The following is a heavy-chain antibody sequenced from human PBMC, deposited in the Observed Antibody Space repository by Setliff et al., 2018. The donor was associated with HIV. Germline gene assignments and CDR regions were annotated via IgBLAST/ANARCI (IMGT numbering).Heavy chain of an antibody. CDR3: ATAGLAAFDI. J-gene: IGHJ3*02. CDR2: VGPEDGGT. Sequence: ASVKVSCKASGGIFSSYAISWVRQAPGQGLEWMGRVGPEDGGTIYAEKFQGRVTITADTSIDTAYMELSSLRSEGTAVYYCATAGLAAFDIWGQGTMVTVSS. V-gene: IGHV1-69-2*01. CDR1: GGIFSSYA.